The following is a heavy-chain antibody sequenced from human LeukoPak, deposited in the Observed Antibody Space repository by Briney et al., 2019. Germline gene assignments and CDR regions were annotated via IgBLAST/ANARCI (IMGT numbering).Heavy chain of an antibody. CDR1: GLTLGRYW. Sequence: GGSLRLSCAASGLTLGRYWMHWFRQAPGTGLVWVAHSNSDGKITDYADSVRGRFTTSRDNTKNTVYLQMSSLRAEDTGVYYCARDHHDFWSGYPNYWGQGTLVIVSS. D-gene: IGHD3-3*01. V-gene: IGHV3-74*01. CDR2: SNSDGKIT. CDR3: ARDHHDFWSGYPNY. J-gene: IGHJ4*02.